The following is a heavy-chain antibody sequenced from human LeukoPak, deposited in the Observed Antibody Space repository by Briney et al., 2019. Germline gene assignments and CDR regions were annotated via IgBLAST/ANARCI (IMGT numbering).Heavy chain of an antibody. CDR3: ARLRRTYYYGSGSPYYYYYMDV. CDR1: GGSFSGYY. V-gene: IGHV4-34*01. D-gene: IGHD3-10*01. J-gene: IGHJ6*03. CDR2: INHSGST. Sequence: SETLSLTCAVYGGSFSGYYWSWIRQPPGKGLEWIGEINHSGSTNYNPSLKSRVTISVDTSKNQFSLKLSSVTAADTAVYYCARLRRTYYYGSGSPYYYYYMDVWGKGTTVTVSS.